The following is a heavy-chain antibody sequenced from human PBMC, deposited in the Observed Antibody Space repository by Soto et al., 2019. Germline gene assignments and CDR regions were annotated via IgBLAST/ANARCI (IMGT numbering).Heavy chain of an antibody. V-gene: IGHV1-18*01. Sequence: QVQLVQSGDEVKKPGASVKVSCKASGYIFVNYGIAWVRQAPGQGLGGMGGISPYTGNTHSATKVQGRLAMTTDTSTRTAYMDLGSLTSDDTAVYYCVMVDNYVTPTPQDVWGQGTTVTVSS. CDR1: GYIFVNYG. D-gene: IGHD3-16*01. CDR3: VMVDNYVTPTPQDV. J-gene: IGHJ6*02. CDR2: ISPYTGNT.